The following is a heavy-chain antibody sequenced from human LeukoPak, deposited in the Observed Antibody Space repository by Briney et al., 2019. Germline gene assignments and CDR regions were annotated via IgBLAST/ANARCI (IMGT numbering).Heavy chain of an antibody. CDR2: ISAYNGNT. Sequence: ASVKVSCKASGGTFSSYAISWVRQAPGQGLEWMGWISAYNGNTNYAQKLQGRVTMTTDTSTSTAYMELRSLRSDDTAVYYCARDPRPYGDYGWFDPWGQGTLVTVSS. CDR1: GGTFSSYA. D-gene: IGHD4-17*01. CDR3: ARDPRPYGDYGWFDP. J-gene: IGHJ5*02. V-gene: IGHV1-18*01.